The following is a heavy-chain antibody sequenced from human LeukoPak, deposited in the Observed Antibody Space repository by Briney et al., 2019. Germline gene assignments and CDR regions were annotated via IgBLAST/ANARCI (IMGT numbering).Heavy chain of an antibody. J-gene: IGHJ5*02. D-gene: IGHD2-2*02. CDR1: GSSFTSYW. Sequence: GESLKISCKGSGSSFTSYWIGWVRQLPGKALEWMGIIYPGDSDTRYSPSFQGQVTISADKSISTAYLQWSSLKASDTAMYYCARLHCSSTSCYTASLSEFDPWGQGTLVTVSS. CDR2: IYPGDSDT. CDR3: ARLHCSSTSCYTASLSEFDP. V-gene: IGHV5-51*01.